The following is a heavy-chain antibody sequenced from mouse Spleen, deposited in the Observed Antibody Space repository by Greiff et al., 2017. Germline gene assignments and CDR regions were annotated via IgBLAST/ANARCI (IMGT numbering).Heavy chain of an antibody. J-gene: IGHJ2*01. CDR1: GFTFSSFG. Sequence: EVKLVESGGGLVQPGGSRKLSCAASGFTFSSFGMHWVRQAPEKGLEWVAYISSGSSTIYYADTVKGRFTISRDNPKNTLFLQMTSLRSEDTAMYYCARQRRNGYYLDYWGQGTTLTVSS. CDR3: ARQRRNGYYLDY. D-gene: IGHD2-2*01. CDR2: ISSGSSTI. V-gene: IGHV5-17*02.